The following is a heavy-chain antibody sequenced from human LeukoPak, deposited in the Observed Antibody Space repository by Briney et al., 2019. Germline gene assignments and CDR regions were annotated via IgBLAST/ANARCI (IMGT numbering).Heavy chain of an antibody. CDR3: AKVLVGSGSYIDAVFDY. Sequence: GGSLRLSCAASGFTFSSYAMSWVRQAPGKGLEWVSAISGSGGSTYYADSVEGRFTISRDNSKNTLYLQMNSLRAEDTAVYYCAKVLVGSGSYIDAVFDYWGQGTLVTVSS. D-gene: IGHD3-10*01. CDR1: GFTFSSYA. J-gene: IGHJ4*02. CDR2: ISGSGGST. V-gene: IGHV3-23*01.